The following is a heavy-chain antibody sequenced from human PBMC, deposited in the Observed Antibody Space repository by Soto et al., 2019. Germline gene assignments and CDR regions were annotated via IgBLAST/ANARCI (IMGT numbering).Heavy chain of an antibody. CDR3: GRGRSGQIVVFH. CDR2: IGPESGAT. D-gene: IGHD5-12*01. Sequence: ASVKVSCKASGYTFTGHDIHWVRQAPEQGPEWMGEIGPESGATRYAQRFQGRVTMTRDMSITTVYMELNNLRPDDTAVYYCGRGRSGQIVVFHWGQGTPVTVSS. CDR1: GYTFTGHD. J-gene: IGHJ4*02. V-gene: IGHV1-2*02.